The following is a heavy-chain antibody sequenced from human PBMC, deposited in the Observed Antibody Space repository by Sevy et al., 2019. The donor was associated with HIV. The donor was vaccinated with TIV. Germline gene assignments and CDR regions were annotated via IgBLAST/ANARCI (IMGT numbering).Heavy chain of an antibody. V-gene: IGHV3-33*07. CDR1: GFTFNTYA. D-gene: IGHD3-10*01. J-gene: IGHJ6*02. CDR3: ARDPLYHYGSGTFYRFYYGMDV. Sequence: GGSLRLSCAASGFTFNTYAMYWVRQPPGKGLEWVAVIWNDGSEKYYADSVEGRFTISRDNSKNMLYLQMNSLRAEDTAVFFCARDPLYHYGSGTFYRFYYGMDVWGQGTTVTVSS. CDR2: IWNDGSEK.